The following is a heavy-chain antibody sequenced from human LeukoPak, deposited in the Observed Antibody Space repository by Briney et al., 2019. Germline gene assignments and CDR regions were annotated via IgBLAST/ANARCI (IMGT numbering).Heavy chain of an antibody. J-gene: IGHJ4*02. V-gene: IGHV3-23*01. D-gene: IGHD4-11*01. CDR2: ISGSGGST. CDR3: AKLSGSNPFFDY. Sequence: GGSLRLSCAASGFTFSSYAMSWVRQAPGKGLEWVSAISGSGGSTYYADSVRGRFTISRDNSKNTLYLQMNSLRAEDTAVYHCAKLSGSNPFFDYWGQGTLVTVSS. CDR1: GFTFSSYA.